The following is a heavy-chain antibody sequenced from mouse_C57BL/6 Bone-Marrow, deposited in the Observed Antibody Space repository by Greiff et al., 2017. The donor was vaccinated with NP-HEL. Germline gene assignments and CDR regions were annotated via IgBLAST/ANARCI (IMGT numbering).Heavy chain of an antibody. CDR3: ARFGNYPYYYAMDY. CDR2: IDPSDSYT. J-gene: IGHJ4*01. Sequence: QVQLQQSGAELVRPGTSVKLSCKASGYTFTSYWMHWVKQRPGQGLEWIGVIDPSDSYTNYNQKFKGKATLTVDTSSSTAYMQLSSLTSEDSAVYYCARFGNYPYYYAMDYWGQGTSVTVSS. V-gene: IGHV1-59*01. CDR1: GYTFTSYW. D-gene: IGHD2-1*01.